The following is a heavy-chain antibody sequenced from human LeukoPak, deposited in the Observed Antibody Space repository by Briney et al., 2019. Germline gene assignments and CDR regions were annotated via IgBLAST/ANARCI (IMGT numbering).Heavy chain of an antibody. CDR2: IYTGGST. V-gene: IGHV4-61*02. CDR1: GGSISSGSYY. Sequence: SQTLSLTCTVSGGSISSGSYYWSWIRQAAGKGVEWIGRIYTGGSTNYNPSLKSRATISVDTSKNHFSLKLSSVTAADTAVYYCARDKRGGSPYYFDYWGQGTLVTVSS. J-gene: IGHJ4*02. D-gene: IGHD2-15*01. CDR3: ARDKRGGSPYYFDY.